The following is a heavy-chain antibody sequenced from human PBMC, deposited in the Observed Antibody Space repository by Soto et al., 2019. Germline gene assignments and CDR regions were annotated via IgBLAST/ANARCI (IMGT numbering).Heavy chain of an antibody. Sequence: ASVKVSCKASSFIFTSYGINWVRQAPGQGLEWMGWISGYNGNTKYGQRFQDRVTLTADTSTATAFMEVRSLRGDDSAVYYCATSGSHHFGMDVWGQGTTVTVSS. J-gene: IGHJ6*02. CDR2: ISGYNGNT. D-gene: IGHD2-15*01. CDR3: ATSGSHHFGMDV. CDR1: SFIFTSYG. V-gene: IGHV1-18*01.